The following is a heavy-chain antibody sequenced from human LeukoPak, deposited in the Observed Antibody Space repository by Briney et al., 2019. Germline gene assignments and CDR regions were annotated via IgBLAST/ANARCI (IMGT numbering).Heavy chain of an antibody. Sequence: GGSLRLSCAASGFTFSSYWMHWVRHAPGKGLVWVSRINSDGSSTSYADSVKGRFTTSRDNAKNTLYLQMNSLRAEDTAVYYCARVTYSSGWYQFDYWGQGTLVTVSS. D-gene: IGHD6-19*01. CDR1: GFTFSSYW. J-gene: IGHJ4*02. V-gene: IGHV3-74*01. CDR3: ARVTYSSGWYQFDY. CDR2: INSDGSST.